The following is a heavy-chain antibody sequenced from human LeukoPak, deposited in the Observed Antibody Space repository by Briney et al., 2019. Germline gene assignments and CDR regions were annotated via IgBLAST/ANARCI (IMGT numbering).Heavy chain of an antibody. CDR1: GFTFSSYS. CDR3: ARAYGSYNYFDY. D-gene: IGHD1-26*01. J-gene: IGHJ4*02. V-gene: IGHV3-48*01. Sequence: GGSLRLSCAASGFTFSSYSMNWVRQAPGKGLEWVSYISSSSTIYYADSVKGRFTISRDNAKNSLYLQMNSLRAEDTAVYYCARAYGSYNYFDYWGQGTLVTVSS. CDR2: ISSSSTI.